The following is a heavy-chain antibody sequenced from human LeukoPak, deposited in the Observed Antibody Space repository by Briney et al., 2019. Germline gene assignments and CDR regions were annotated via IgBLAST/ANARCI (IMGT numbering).Heavy chain of an antibody. J-gene: IGHJ6*02. CDR3: ARLRRGAAADV. V-gene: IGHV5-51*01. CDR1: ANSFTNYW. Sequence: GESLKISCKGSANSFTNYWIGCVRQMPGKGLEWMWIIYPVDSDTRYSASFQGQVTISAEKSITTASPLWSSLKVSDTAMYYCARLRRGAAADVWGQGTTVTVSS. D-gene: IGHD6-13*01. CDR2: IYPVDSDT.